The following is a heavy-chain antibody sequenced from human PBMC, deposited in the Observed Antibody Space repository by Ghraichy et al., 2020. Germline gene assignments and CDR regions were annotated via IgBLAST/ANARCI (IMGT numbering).Heavy chain of an antibody. Sequence: GGSLRLSCVGSGFSFSSYSMNWVRQSPGKGLEWVSYITSSSRTIFYAASVKGGFTISRDNAHNSLYLQMSSLRDEDTAVYYCARGSTVLRFYYYAGMDVWGQGTTVTVSS. D-gene: IGHD4-23*01. CDR1: GFSFSSYS. V-gene: IGHV3-48*02. J-gene: IGHJ6*02. CDR3: ARGSTVLRFYYYAGMDV. CDR2: ITSSSRTI.